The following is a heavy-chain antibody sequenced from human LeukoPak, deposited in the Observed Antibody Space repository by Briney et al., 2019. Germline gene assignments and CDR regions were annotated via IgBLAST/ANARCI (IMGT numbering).Heavy chain of an antibody. CDR3: ARDSLGYCSGGNCYFGPPY. CDR1: GGSISSYY. Sequence: PSETLSLTCTVSGGSISSYYWSWIRQPPGKGLEWIGYIYNSGSTNYNPSLKSRVTISVDTSKNQFSLKLSSVAAADTAIYYCARDSLGYCSGGNCYFGPPYWGQGTLVTVSS. J-gene: IGHJ4*02. D-gene: IGHD2-15*01. CDR2: IYNSGST. V-gene: IGHV4-59*12.